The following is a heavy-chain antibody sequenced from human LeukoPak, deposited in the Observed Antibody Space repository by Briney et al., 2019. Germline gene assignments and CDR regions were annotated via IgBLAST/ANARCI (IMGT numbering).Heavy chain of an antibody. CDR3: ARLTFYYDGSGYYFDY. V-gene: IGHV4-39*01. J-gene: IGHJ4*02. CDR2: IRYGGSA. Sequence: SETLSLTCTVSGASISSTSYYWGWIRQPPETGLQWIGSIRYGGSAYYNPSLKSRITISVDTSKNQFSLKLSSVTATDTAVYYCARLTFYYDGSGYYFDYWGQGTLVTVSS. D-gene: IGHD3-22*01. CDR1: GASISSTSYY.